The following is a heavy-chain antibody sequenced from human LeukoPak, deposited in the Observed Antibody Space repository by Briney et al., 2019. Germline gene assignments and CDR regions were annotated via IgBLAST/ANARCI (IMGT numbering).Heavy chain of an antibody. J-gene: IGHJ5*02. CDR2: FDPEDGET. CDR3: ARAALDSSGWYWSVNWFDP. Sequence: GASVKVSCKVSGYTLTELSMHWVRQAPGKGLEWMGGFDPEDGETIYAQKFQGRVTMTEDTSTDTAYMELRSLRSDDTAVYYCARAALDSSGWYWSVNWFDPWGQGTLVTVSS. V-gene: IGHV1-24*01. CDR1: GYTLTELS. D-gene: IGHD6-19*01.